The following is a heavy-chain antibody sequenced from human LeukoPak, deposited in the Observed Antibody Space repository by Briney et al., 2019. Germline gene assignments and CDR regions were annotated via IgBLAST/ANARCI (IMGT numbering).Heavy chain of an antibody. CDR2: ISYDGSNK. Sequence: PGGSLRLSCAASGFTFSSYGMHWVRQAPGKGLEWVAVISYDGSNKYYADSVKGRFTISRDNSKNTLYLQMNSLRAEDTAVYYCAKGGADYYDSSGYSRFLVYWGQGTLVTVSS. D-gene: IGHD3-22*01. V-gene: IGHV3-30*18. CDR1: GFTFSSYG. J-gene: IGHJ4*02. CDR3: AKGGADYYDSSGYSRFLVY.